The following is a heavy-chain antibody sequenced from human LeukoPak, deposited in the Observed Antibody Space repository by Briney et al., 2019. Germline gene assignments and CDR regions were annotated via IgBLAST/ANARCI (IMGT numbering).Heavy chain of an antibody. CDR3: ARKRGSIAAAGTPYFDY. D-gene: IGHD6-13*01. J-gene: IGHJ4*02. CDR2: ISSSSSYI. Sequence: GGSLRLSCAASGFTFSSYSMNWVRQAPGKGLEWVSSISSSSSYIYYADSVKGRFTISRDNAKNTLYLQMNSLRGEDTAVYYCARKRGSIAAAGTPYFDYWGQGTLVTVSS. CDR1: GFTFSSYS. V-gene: IGHV3-21*01.